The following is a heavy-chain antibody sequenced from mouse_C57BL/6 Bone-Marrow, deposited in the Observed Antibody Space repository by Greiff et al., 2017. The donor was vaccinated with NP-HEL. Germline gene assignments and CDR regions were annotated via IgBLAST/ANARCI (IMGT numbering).Heavy chain of an antibody. CDR3: ALEYGSSYWYFDI. Sequence: EVQLVESGGDLVKPGGSLKLSCAASGFTFSSYGMSWVRQTPDKRLEWVATISSGGSYTYYPDSVKGRFTISRDTATHTPYLQMSSLTSEDTATDYCALEYGSSYWYFDIWGTGTTVTVSA. D-gene: IGHD1-1*01. CDR2: ISSGGSYT. CDR1: GFTFSSYG. V-gene: IGHV5-6*01. J-gene: IGHJ1*03.